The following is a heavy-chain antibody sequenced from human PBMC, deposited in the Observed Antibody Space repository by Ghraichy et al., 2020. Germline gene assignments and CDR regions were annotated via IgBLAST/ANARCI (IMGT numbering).Heavy chain of an antibody. J-gene: IGHJ6*02. D-gene: IGHD6-13*01. CDR1: GYTFTSYA. CDR3: ARSVLIAADSGNGGEKYYYYYYGMDV. Sequence: ASVKVSCKASGYTFTSYAMHWVRQAPGQRLEWMGWINAGNGNTKYSQKFQGRVTITRDTSASTAYMELSSLRSEDTAVYYCARSVLIAADSGNGGEKYYYYYYGMDVWGQGTTVTVSS. V-gene: IGHV1-3*01. CDR2: INAGNGNT.